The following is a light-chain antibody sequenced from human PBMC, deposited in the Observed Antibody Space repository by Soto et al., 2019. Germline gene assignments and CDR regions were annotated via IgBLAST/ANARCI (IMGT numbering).Light chain of an antibody. V-gene: IGKV3-20*01. Sequence: EIVLAQSPGTLSLSPGERATLSCRASQRVSNTYLAWYQQKPGQAPRLLIYGVSSRATGIPDRFSGSGSGTDFTLTISRLEPEDFAVYYCQQYSSSPVTLGGGTKVDIK. CDR1: QRVSNTY. J-gene: IGKJ4*01. CDR2: GVS. CDR3: QQYSSSPVT.